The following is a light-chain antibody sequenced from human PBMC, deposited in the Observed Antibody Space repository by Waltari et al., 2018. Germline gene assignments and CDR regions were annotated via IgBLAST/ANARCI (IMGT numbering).Light chain of an antibody. CDR3: MQALQRGT. V-gene: IGKV2-28*01. J-gene: IGKJ3*01. Sequence: DIVMTQSPLSLPVTPGEPASISCRSSQSLLHSNGYNYLDWYLQKPGQSPQLLIYLGSNRASGVPDRFSGSGSGTDFTLKISRVEAEDVGVYYCMQALQRGTFGPGTKADIK. CDR1: QSLLHSNGYNY. CDR2: LGS.